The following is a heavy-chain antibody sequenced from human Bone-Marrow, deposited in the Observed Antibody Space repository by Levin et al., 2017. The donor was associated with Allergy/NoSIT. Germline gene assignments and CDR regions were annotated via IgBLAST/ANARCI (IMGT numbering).Heavy chain of an antibody. V-gene: IGHV3-21*01. CDR1: GFTFSSYS. CDR2: ISSSSSYI. J-gene: IGHJ4*02. D-gene: IGHD2-21*02. CDR3: ARSGWGVVTAIYFDY. Sequence: AGESLKISCAASGFTFSSYSMNWVRQAPGKGLEWVSSISSSSSYIYYADSVKGRFTISRDNAKNSLYLQMNSLRAEDTAVYYCARSGWGVVTAIYFDYWGQGTLVTVSS.